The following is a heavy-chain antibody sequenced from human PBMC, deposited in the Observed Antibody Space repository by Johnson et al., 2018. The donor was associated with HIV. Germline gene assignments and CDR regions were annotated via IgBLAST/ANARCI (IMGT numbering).Heavy chain of an antibody. V-gene: IGHV3-13*01. J-gene: IGHJ3*01. D-gene: IGHD3-22*01. CDR1: GFTFSTYD. Sequence: VQLVESGGGLVQPGGSLRLSCAASGFTFSTYDMHWVRQVARKGLEWVSAIGAAGDTYYPDSVKGRFTISRDNDKNSLYLQMNSLTARDTAMYYCARVAAGSSGYYRDAFDVWGQGTMVTVSS. CDR3: ARVAAGSSGYYRDAFDV. CDR2: IGAAGDT.